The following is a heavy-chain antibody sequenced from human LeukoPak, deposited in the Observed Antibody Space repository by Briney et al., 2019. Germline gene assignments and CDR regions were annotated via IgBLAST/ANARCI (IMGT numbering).Heavy chain of an antibody. CDR1: GFIFSRYA. CDR3: AKKLGSSPGDFFDY. J-gene: IGHJ4*02. D-gene: IGHD6-6*01. V-gene: IGHV3-23*01. CDR2: INDNGGGT. Sequence: PGGSPRLSCAASGFIFSRYAMSWVRQAPGKGLEWVSDINDNGGGTFYADSVKGRFTVSRDNSKNTLYMQMNSLRGGDTAVYYCAKKLGSSPGDFFDYWGQGTLVTVSS.